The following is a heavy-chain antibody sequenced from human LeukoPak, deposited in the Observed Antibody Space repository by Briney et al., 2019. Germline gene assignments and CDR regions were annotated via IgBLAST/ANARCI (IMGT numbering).Heavy chain of an antibody. CDR1: GGSISSYY. Sequence: PSETLSLTCTVSGGSISSYYWSWIRQPPGKGLEWIGYIYYSGSTNYNPSLKSRVTISVDTSKNQFSLKLSSVTAADTAVYYCARDGWQWLARGWFDPWGQGTLVTVSS. J-gene: IGHJ5*02. CDR2: IYYSGST. D-gene: IGHD6-19*01. CDR3: ARDGWQWLARGWFDP. V-gene: IGHV4-59*01.